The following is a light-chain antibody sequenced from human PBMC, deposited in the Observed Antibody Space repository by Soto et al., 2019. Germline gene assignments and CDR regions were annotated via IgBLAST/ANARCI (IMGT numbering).Light chain of an antibody. CDR2: RGS. V-gene: IGKV2-30*02. Sequence: DVEMTQSPLSLPVSLGQPASISCRSSQSIVHSDGHTYLNWFQKRPGHSPRRLISRGSTRDSGVPDRVRGSGAGADVHLNLSQVDAADVAVYDCIRGRHWPWTLGQGTKVEIK. CDR3: IRGRHWPWT. CDR1: QSIVHSDGHTY. J-gene: IGKJ1*01.